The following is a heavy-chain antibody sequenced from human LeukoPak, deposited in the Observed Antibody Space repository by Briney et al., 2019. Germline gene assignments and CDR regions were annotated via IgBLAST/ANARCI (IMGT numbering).Heavy chain of an antibody. CDR3: AGGPAAAFDS. V-gene: IGHV4-4*07. Sequence: SETLSLTCTVSGGSISSYYWSWIRQPAGQGLQWIGRIYSSGSTNYNPSLKSRVTMSVDTSKNQFSVKLSSVTAADAAMYYCAGGPAAAFDSWGQGTLVTVSS. CDR1: GGSISSYY. CDR2: IYSSGST. D-gene: IGHD6-13*01. J-gene: IGHJ4*02.